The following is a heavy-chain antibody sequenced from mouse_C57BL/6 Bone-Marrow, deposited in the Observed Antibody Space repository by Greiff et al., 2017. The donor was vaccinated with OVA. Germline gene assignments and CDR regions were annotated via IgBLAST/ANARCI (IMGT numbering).Heavy chain of an antibody. CDR2: IDPENGDT. CDR1: GFNIKDDY. Sequence: VQLQQSGAELVRPGASVTLSCTASGFNIKDDYMHWVKQRPEQGLEWIGWIDPENGDTDYASKFQGKATITADTSSTTASLQLSSLTSADTAVYYCTSYGNFDYWGQGTTLTVSS. V-gene: IGHV14-4*01. J-gene: IGHJ2*01. CDR3: TSYGNFDY. D-gene: IGHD1-1*01.